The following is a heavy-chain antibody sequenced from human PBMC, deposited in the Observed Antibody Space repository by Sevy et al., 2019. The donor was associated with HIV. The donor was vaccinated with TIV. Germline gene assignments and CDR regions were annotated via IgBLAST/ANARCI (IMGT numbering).Heavy chain of an antibody. Sequence: LRLSCAASGFTFSSYSMTWVRQAPGKGLEWVSSISSSSTYIFYADSVKGRFTISRDNAKNSLYLQMNTLRAEDSALYYCARGQNGKYDYWGQGTLVTVSS. J-gene: IGHJ4*02. CDR2: ISSSSTYI. CDR1: GFTFSSYS. D-gene: IGHD1-1*01. CDR3: ARGQNGKYDY. V-gene: IGHV3-21*01.